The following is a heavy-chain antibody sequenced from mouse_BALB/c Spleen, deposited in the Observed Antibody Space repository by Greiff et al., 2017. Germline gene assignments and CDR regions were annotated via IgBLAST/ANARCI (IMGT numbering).Heavy chain of an antibody. J-gene: IGHJ4*01. CDR1: GFTFSNYW. D-gene: IGHD2-10*02. V-gene: IGHV6-6*02. CDR2: IRLKSNNYAT. Sequence: EVQLVESGGGLVQPGGSMKLSCVASGFTFSNYWMNWVRQSPEKGLEWVAEIRLKSNNYATHYAESVKGRFTISRDDSKSSVYLQMNNLRAEDTGIYYCTRPYGNHFYAMDYWGQGTSVTVSS. CDR3: TRPYGNHFYAMDY.